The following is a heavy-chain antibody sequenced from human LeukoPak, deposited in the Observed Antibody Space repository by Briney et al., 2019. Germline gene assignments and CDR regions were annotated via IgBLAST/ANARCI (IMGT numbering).Heavy chain of an antibody. V-gene: IGHV3-23*01. CDR1: GGSVSSSFYY. CDR3: AKQRAARGIKFDY. J-gene: IGHJ4*02. Sequence: PSETLSLTCTVSGGSVSSSFYYWGWIRQPPGKGLEWVSAISGSGGSTYYADSVKGRFTISRDNSKNTLYLQMNSLRAEDTAVYYCAKQRAARGIKFDYWGQGTLVTVSS. D-gene: IGHD6-6*01. CDR2: ISGSGGST.